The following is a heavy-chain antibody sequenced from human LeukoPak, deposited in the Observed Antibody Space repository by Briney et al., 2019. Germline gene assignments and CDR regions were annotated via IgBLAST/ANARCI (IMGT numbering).Heavy chain of an antibody. CDR3: GRESAPYGDYRMDY. CDR1: GGTFISYG. D-gene: IGHD4-17*01. CDR2: INPSGGST. J-gene: IGHJ4*02. V-gene: IGHV1-46*01. Sequence: ASVTVSYKASGGTFISYGISWVRQAPGQGLEWMGIINPSGGSTSYAQKFQGRVTMTRDTSTSTVYMELSSLRSEDTAVYYCGRESAPYGDYRMDYWGQGTLVTVSS.